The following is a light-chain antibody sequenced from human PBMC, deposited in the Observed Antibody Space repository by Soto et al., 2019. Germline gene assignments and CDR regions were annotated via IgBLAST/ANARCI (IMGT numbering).Light chain of an antibody. CDR1: SSDVGGYNY. V-gene: IGLV2-14*01. CDR3: SSYTSSSTQVV. CDR2: DVS. Sequence: QSALTQPASVSGSPGQSITISCTGTSSDVGGYNYVSWYQQHPGKAPRLMIYDVSNRPSGLSNRFSASQSGTTASLTISGLQAEDEADYYCSSYTSSSTQVVFGGGTKLTVL. J-gene: IGLJ2*01.